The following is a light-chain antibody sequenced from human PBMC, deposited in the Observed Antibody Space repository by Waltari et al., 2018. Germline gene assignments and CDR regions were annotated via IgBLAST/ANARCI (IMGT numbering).Light chain of an antibody. V-gene: IGKV1-9*01. CDR3: QQLNSYPRGT. CDR2: GAS. CDR1: QVIGSY. J-gene: IGKJ1*01. Sequence: DIQLTQSPSFLSASVGARVTITCRASQVIGSYLDWYQQKPGKAPKLLIYGASTLQTGVPSRFSGSGSGTEFTLTISSLQPEDFATYYCQQLNSYPRGTFGQGTKVEIK.